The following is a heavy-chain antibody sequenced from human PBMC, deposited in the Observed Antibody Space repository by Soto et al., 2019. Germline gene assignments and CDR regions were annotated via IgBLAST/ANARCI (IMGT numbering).Heavy chain of an antibody. Sequence: SGPTLVNPTQTLTLTCTFSGFSLSTSGMCVSWIRQPPGKALEWLALIDWDDDKYYSTSLKTRLTISKDTSKNQVVLTMTNMDPVDTATYYCARTRYYYDSSGYYNFDYWGQGTLVTVSS. CDR2: IDWDDDK. CDR1: GFSLSTSGMC. V-gene: IGHV2-70*01. D-gene: IGHD3-22*01. J-gene: IGHJ4*02. CDR3: ARTRYYYDSSGYYNFDY.